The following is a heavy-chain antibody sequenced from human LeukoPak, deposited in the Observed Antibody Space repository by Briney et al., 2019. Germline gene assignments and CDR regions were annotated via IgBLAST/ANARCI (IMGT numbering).Heavy chain of an antibody. J-gene: IGHJ5*02. V-gene: IGHV3-21*01. CDR3: ARASSSSAWFDP. CDR1: GFTFSSYT. Sequence: GGSLRPSCAASGFTFSSYTMNWVRQAPGKGLEWVSSISSSSSYIYYADSVKGRFTISRDNAKNSLYLQMNSLRAEDTAVYYCARASSSSAWFDPWGQGTLVTVSS. CDR2: ISSSSSYI. D-gene: IGHD6-6*01.